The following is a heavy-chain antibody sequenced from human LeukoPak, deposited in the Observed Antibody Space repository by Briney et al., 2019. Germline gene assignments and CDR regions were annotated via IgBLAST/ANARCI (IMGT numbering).Heavy chain of an antibody. J-gene: IGHJ4*02. D-gene: IGHD6-19*01. Sequence: GASVKVSCKASRYPFTSYAIHWVRQAPGQGLEWMGCVSAGDGNTKSSQNFQGRVTITRDTSANTAYMELSSLRSEDTAVYYCARAPSSGWYYDSWGQGTLVTVSS. CDR1: RYPFTSYA. CDR2: VSAGDGNT. V-gene: IGHV1-3*01. CDR3: ARAPSSGWYYDS.